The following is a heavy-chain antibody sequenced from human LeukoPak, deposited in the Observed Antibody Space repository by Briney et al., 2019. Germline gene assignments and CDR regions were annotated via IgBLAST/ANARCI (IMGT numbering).Heavy chain of an antibody. CDR2: ISGSGGST. Sequence: GGSLRLSCAASGFTFNNYAMNWVRQAPVKGLEWVSVISGSGGSTFYADSVKGRFTISRDNSKNTLYLQMNSLRAEDTAVYYCATRQWELVNWFDPWGQGTLVIVSS. CDR3: ATRQWELVNWFDP. D-gene: IGHD1-26*01. J-gene: IGHJ5*02. V-gene: IGHV3-23*01. CDR1: GFTFNNYA.